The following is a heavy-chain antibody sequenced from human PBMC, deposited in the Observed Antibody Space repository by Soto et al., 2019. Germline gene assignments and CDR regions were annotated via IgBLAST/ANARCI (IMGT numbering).Heavy chain of an antibody. CDR3: ARSSTYDFWSGYPGARRVYGMYV. CDR1: GGTFSSYA. V-gene: IGHV1-69*13. CDR2: IIPIFGTA. J-gene: IGHJ6*02. D-gene: IGHD3-3*01. Sequence: GASVKVSCKASGGTFSSYAISWVRQAPGQGLEWMGGIIPIFGTANYAQKFQGRVTITADESTSTAYMELSSLRSEDTAVYYCARSSTYDFWSGYPGARRVYGMYVWGQGTTVTVSS.